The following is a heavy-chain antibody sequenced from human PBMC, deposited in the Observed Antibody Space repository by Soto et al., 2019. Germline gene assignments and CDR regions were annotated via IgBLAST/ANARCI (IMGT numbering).Heavy chain of an antibody. J-gene: IGHJ2*01. V-gene: IGHV4-31*03. D-gene: IGHD2-2*01. CDR2: IYYNGST. CDR3: ARIPPVVPSWYCDL. Sequence: QVQLQESGPGLVKPSQTLSLTCTVSGDSISSGDYYWSWIRQHPGKGLEWIGYIYYNGSTYYSPSLKSRVTISVDTSKNQFSLKLSSVTAADTDVYYCARIPPVVPSWYCDLWGRGTLVTVSS. CDR1: GDSISSGDYY.